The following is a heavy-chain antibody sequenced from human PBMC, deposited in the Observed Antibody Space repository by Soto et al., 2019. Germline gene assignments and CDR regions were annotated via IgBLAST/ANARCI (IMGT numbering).Heavy chain of an antibody. CDR3: ARHPDDY. J-gene: IGHJ4*02. CDR1: GFTFGSYD. CDR2: IWYDGSNK. Sequence: QVQLVESGGGLVQPGRSLRLSCAASGFTFGSYDMHWVRQAPGKGLEWVAVIWYDGSNKNYADSVKGRFTISRDNSKNTLYLQMNSLRAEDTAVYYCARHPDDYWGQGTLVTVSS. V-gene: IGHV3-33*08.